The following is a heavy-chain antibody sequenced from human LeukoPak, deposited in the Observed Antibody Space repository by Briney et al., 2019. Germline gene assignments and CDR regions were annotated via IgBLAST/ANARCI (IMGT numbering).Heavy chain of an antibody. D-gene: IGHD5-24*01. V-gene: IGHV3-9*01. CDR2: ISWNSGSI. Sequence: GGSLRLSCAASGFTFDDYAMHWVRQAPGKGLEWVSGISWNSGSIGYADSVKGRFTISRDNAKNSLYLQMDSLRAEDTALYYCAKEDNYGMDVWGQGTTVTVSS. CDR1: GFTFDDYA. J-gene: IGHJ6*02. CDR3: AKEDNYGMDV.